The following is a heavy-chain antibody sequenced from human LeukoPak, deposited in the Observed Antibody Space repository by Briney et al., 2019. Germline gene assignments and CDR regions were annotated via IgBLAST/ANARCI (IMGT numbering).Heavy chain of an antibody. CDR1: GFTFSSYW. CDR2: TNQDGSEK. D-gene: IGHD2-15*01. V-gene: IGHV3-7*01. CDR3: ATEVAEGGPQDY. Sequence: GGSLRLSCAASGFTFSSYWMSWVRQAPGKGLEWVANTNQDGSEKNYVDSVKGRFTISRDNSKNTLYLQMNSLRADDSALYYCATEVAEGGPQDYWGQGTLVTVSS. J-gene: IGHJ4*02.